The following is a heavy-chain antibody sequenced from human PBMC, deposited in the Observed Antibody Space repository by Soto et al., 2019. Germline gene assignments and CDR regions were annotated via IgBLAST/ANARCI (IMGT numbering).Heavy chain of an antibody. V-gene: IGHV1-69*13. J-gene: IGHJ4*02. CDR3: ATTTNIVVVPAAAWLMDY. D-gene: IGHD2-2*01. CDR2: IIPIFGTA. Sequence: ASVKVSCKASGGTFSSYAISWVRQAPGQGLEWMGGIIPIFGTANYAQKFQGRVTITADESTSTAYVELSSLRFEDTAVYYCATTTNIVVVPAAAWLMDYWGQGTLVTVSS. CDR1: GGTFSSYA.